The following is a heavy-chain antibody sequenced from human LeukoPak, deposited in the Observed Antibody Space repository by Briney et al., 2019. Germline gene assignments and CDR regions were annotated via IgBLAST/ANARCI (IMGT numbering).Heavy chain of an antibody. Sequence: GGSLRLSCAASGFTFSHYYMSWVRQAPGKGLEWVGRIKSKTDGGTADYAAPVQGRFTISRDDSKNTLYLQMNSLKTEDTAVYYCSTISAAGHFDYWGQGTLVTVSS. J-gene: IGHJ4*02. D-gene: IGHD6-13*01. V-gene: IGHV3-15*01. CDR3: STISAAGHFDY. CDR1: GFTFSHYY. CDR2: IKSKTDGGTA.